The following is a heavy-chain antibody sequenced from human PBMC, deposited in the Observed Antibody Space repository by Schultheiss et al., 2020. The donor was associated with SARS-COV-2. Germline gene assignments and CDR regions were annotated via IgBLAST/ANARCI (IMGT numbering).Heavy chain of an antibody. Sequence: GGSLRLSCAASGFTFSSYWMSWVRQAPGKGLEWVANIKQDGSEKYYVDSVKGRFTISRDNAKNSLYLQMNSLRAEDTAVYYCARDSIPHAAYYYYGMDVWGQGTTVTVSS. CDR1: GFTFSSYW. V-gene: IGHV3-7*01. CDR3: ARDSIPHAAYYYYGMDV. CDR2: IKQDGSEK. D-gene: IGHD2-2*01. J-gene: IGHJ6*02.